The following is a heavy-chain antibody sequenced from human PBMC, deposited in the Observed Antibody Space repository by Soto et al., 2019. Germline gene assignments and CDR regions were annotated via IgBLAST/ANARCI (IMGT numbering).Heavy chain of an antibody. V-gene: IGHV1-2*02. D-gene: IGHD6-13*01. CDR2: INSNSGGT. Sequence: ASVKFSSQASRYTFTCYYIHWVRQALGQGLEWMGWINSNSGGTNYAQKFQGGVTMTRDTSISTAYMELSRLRSDDTAVYYWASGYSSSASYGMDVWGQGTAVTVSS. CDR1: RYTFTCYY. J-gene: IGHJ6*02. CDR3: ASGYSSSASYGMDV.